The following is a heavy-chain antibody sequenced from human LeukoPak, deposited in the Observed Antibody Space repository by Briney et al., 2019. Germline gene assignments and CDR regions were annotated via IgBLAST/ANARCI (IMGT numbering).Heavy chain of an antibody. CDR1: GFTLSSYW. J-gene: IGHJ3*01. CDR2: IKQDGSDK. D-gene: IGHD3-10*01. Sequence: GGSLRLSCAASGFTLSSYWMSWVRQAPGKGPEWVANIKQDGSDKYYADSVKGRFTVSRDNAKNSLYLQMDGLRADDTAVYYCTSLRTAVPHAGEAYDVWGQGTLVTVSS. V-gene: IGHV3-7*01. CDR3: TSLRTAVPHAGEAYDV.